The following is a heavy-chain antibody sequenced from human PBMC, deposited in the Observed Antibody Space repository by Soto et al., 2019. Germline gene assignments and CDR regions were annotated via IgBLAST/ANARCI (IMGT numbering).Heavy chain of an antibody. CDR3: ARWWSGSRQGFDP. CDR1: GGSISSGDYY. D-gene: IGHD3-3*01. J-gene: IGHJ5*02. V-gene: IGHV4-31*03. Sequence: QVQLQESGPGLVKPSQTLSLTCTVSGGSISSGDYYWSWIRQHPGKGLEWIGYIYYSGSTYYNPSLKSRVPISVDTSKHPFSLKLSSVTAADTAVYYCARWWSGSRQGFDPWGQGTLVTVSS. CDR2: IYYSGST.